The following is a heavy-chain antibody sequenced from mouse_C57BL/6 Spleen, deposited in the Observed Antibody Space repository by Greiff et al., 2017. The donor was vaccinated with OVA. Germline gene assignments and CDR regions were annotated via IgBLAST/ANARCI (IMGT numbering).Heavy chain of an antibody. CDR2: INPSTGGT. CDR3: ARTGNYGAMDY. Sequence: EVQLQQSGPELVKPGASVKISCKASGYSFTGYYMNWVKQSPEKSLEWIGEINPSTGGTTYNQKFKAKATLTVDKSSSTAYMQLKSLTSEDSAVYYCARTGNYGAMDYWGQGTSVTVSS. J-gene: IGHJ4*01. V-gene: IGHV1-42*01. D-gene: IGHD2-1*01. CDR1: GYSFTGYY.